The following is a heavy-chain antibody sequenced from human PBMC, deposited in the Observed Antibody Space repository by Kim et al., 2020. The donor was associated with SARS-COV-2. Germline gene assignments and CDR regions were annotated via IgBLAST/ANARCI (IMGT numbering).Heavy chain of an antibody. CDR2: INHSGST. J-gene: IGHJ4*02. V-gene: IGHV4-34*01. CDR3: ARGGGNTPGDY. CDR1: GGSFSGYY. Sequence: SETLSLTCAVYGGSFSGYYWSWIRQPPGKGLEWIGEINHSGSTNYNPSLKSRVTISVDTSKNQFSLKLSSVTAADTAVYYCARGGGNTPGDYWGQGTLVTVSS. D-gene: IGHD2-15*01.